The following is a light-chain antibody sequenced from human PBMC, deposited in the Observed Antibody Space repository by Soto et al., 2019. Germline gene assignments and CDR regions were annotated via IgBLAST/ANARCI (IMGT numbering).Light chain of an antibody. Sequence: DIQMTQSPSSLSASVGDTVTINCRANQSVSSWLAWYQQKPGQTPKLLIYDASTLETGVPSRFAGSEAKTEFTLTISGLQPDDFATYYCQQCSSYPWTFGQGTRVEIK. CDR2: DAS. J-gene: IGKJ1*01. CDR3: QQCSSYPWT. CDR1: QSVSSW. V-gene: IGKV1-5*01.